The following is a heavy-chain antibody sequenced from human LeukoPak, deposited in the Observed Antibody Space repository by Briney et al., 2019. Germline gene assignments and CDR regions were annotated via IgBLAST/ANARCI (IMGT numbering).Heavy chain of an antibody. CDR2: ISAYNGNT. V-gene: IGHV1-18*01. Sequence: ASVKVSCKASGYTFTSYGISWVRQAPGQGLEWMGWISAYNGNTNYAQKLQGRVTMTTDTSTSTAYMELRSLRSDDTAVYYCARDLRFLERTAYFDYWGQRTLVTVSS. J-gene: IGHJ4*02. CDR3: ARDLRFLERTAYFDY. CDR1: GYTFTSYG. D-gene: IGHD3-3*01.